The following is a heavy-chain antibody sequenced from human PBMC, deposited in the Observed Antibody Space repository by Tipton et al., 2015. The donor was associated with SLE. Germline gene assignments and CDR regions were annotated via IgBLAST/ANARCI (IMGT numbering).Heavy chain of an antibody. J-gene: IGHJ4*02. CDR2: VSYSGVT. Sequence: LRLSCTASDDSITTDYWTWIRQPPGKGLEYIGYVSYSGVTNSNPSLQSRVTMSIDASKKQVSLRLSSVTAADTAVYYCASSPGVTLFRVVTYFDLWGQGILVTVSS. V-gene: IGHV4-59*13. D-gene: IGHD3-3*01. CDR3: ASSPGVTLFRVVTYFDL. CDR1: DDSITTDY.